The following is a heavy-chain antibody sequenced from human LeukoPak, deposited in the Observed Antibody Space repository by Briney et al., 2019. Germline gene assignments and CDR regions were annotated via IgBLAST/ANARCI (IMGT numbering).Heavy chain of an antibody. CDR2: INTNTGNP. Sequence: ASVKVSCKASGYTFTKYGMNWVRQAPGQGLEWMGWINTNTGNPTYAQGFTGRFVFSLDTSVNTAYLEISSLKAEDTAVYYCARRSEHSSGSQPTFDPWGQGTLVTVSS. CDR1: GYTFTKYG. J-gene: IGHJ5*02. D-gene: IGHD3-22*01. CDR3: ARRSEHSSGSQPTFDP. V-gene: IGHV7-4-1*02.